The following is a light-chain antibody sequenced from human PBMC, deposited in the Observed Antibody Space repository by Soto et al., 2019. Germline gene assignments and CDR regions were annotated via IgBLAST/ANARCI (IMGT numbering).Light chain of an antibody. CDR1: SSDVGNYNY. V-gene: IGLV2-14*03. CDR3: SSYTSSTTLYV. CDR2: DVS. J-gene: IGLJ1*01. Sequence: QSVLTQPASVSGSPGQSITISCTGASSDVGNYNYVSWYQQHPGKALKLIIYDVSNRPSGVSNRFSGSKSGNTASLTISGLQAEDGADYYCSSYTSSTTLYVFGTGTKV.